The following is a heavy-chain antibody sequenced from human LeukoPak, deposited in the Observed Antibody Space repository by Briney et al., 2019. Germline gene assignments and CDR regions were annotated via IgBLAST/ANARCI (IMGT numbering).Heavy chain of an antibody. Sequence: SSETLSLTCAVYGGSFSGYYWSWIRQPPGKGLEWIGEINHSGSTNYNPSLKSRVTISVDTSKNQFSLKLSSVTAADTAVYYCARLAGDHYWGQGTLVTVSS. J-gene: IGHJ4*02. V-gene: IGHV4-34*01. CDR2: INHSGST. CDR1: GGSFSGYY. D-gene: IGHD7-27*01. CDR3: ARLAGDHY.